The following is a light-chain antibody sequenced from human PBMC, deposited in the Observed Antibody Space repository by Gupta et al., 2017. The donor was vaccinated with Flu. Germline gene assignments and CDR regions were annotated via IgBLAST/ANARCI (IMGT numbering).Light chain of an antibody. V-gene: IGLV7-46*01. J-gene: IGLJ3*02. CDR2: DTS. CDR3: LRANSGALWV. CDR1: TGAVTSGHY. Sequence: QAVVTQEPSLTVSPGGTVTLPCGSSTGAVTSGHYPYWFQQKPGQAPRTLIYDTSNTHAWTPARFSGSLRGGTAALTLSGAQPEEEAEYYCLRANSGALWVFGGGTKLTVL.